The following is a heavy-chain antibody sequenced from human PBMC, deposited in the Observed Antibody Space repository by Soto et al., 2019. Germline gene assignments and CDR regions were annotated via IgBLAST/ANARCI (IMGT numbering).Heavy chain of an antibody. D-gene: IGHD3-10*01. Sequence: GGSLRLSCAASGFTFSSYAMSWVRQAPGKGLEWVSAISGSGGSTYYADSVKGRFTISRDNSKNTLYLQMNSLRAEDTAVYYCAKDRGLHYYYGSGLIKQFDYWGQGTLVTVSS. J-gene: IGHJ4*02. CDR2: ISGSGGST. V-gene: IGHV3-23*01. CDR3: AKDRGLHYYYGSGLIKQFDY. CDR1: GFTFSSYA.